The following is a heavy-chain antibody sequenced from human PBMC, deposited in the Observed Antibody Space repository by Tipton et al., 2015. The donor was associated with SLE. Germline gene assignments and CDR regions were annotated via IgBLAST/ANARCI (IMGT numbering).Heavy chain of an antibody. Sequence: TLSLTCAVYGGSFSGYYWSWIRQPPGKGLEWIGEINHSGSTNYNPSHKRRVTMSVDTSKNQSSLKLSSVTAADTAVYYCASNIVVVPAASASYGMDVWAKGPRSPSP. CDR2: INHSGST. J-gene: IGHJ6*02. D-gene: IGHD2-2*01. CDR3: ASNIVVVPAASASYGMDV. CDR1: GGSFSGYY. V-gene: IGHV4-34*01.